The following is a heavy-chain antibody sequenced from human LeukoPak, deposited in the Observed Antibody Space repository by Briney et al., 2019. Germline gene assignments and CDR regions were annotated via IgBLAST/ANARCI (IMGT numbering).Heavy chain of an antibody. V-gene: IGHV4-38-2*01. D-gene: IGHD3-22*01. J-gene: IGHJ4*02. CDR3: ARGVREREYYYDSSGYYFRYYFDY. CDR2: IYHSGST. Sequence: PSETLSLTCAVSGYSISSGYYWGWIRQPPGKGLEGIGSIYHSGSTYYNPSLKSRVTISVDTSKNQFSLKLSSVTAADPAVYYCARGVREREYYYDSSGYYFRYYFDYWGQGTLVTVS. CDR1: GYSISSGYY.